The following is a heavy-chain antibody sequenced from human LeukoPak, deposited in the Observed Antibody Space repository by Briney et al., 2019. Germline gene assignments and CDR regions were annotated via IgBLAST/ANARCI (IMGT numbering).Heavy chain of an antibody. Sequence: PGGSLRLSCAASGFTVSGNYMSWVRQAPGKGLEWVSAIYSGGKTYYADSVKGRFTISRDNSKNTLYLQMNSLRAEDTAVYYCAKIGNSYYYDSSGYYGYFQHWGQGTLVTVSS. V-gene: IGHV3-66*01. CDR3: AKIGNSYYYDSSGYYGYFQH. D-gene: IGHD3-22*01. CDR1: GFTVSGNY. J-gene: IGHJ1*01. CDR2: IYSGGKT.